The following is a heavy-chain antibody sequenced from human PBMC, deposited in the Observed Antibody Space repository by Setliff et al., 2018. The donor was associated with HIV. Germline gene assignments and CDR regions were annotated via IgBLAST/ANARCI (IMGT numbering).Heavy chain of an antibody. CDR1: GGSLSNYY. CDR3: ARTLAYHAFDI. D-gene: IGHD2-2*01. V-gene: IGHV4-59*01. J-gene: IGHJ3*02. CDR2: ISYSGTT. Sequence: SETLSLTCSVSGGSLSNYYWNWIRQPPGGRLEWIGYISYSGTTNYNLSLKSRVSMSVDMSKNQFSLKLNSVTAADTAVYYCARTLAYHAFDIWGQGTMVTVSS.